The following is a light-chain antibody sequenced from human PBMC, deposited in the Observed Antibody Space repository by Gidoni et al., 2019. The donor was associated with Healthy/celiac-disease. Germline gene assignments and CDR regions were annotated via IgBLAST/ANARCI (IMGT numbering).Light chain of an antibody. CDR1: QSISSY. Sequence: HMSQTPSSLSAYVGDRVTITCRASQSISSYLNWYQQKPGKAPKLLIYAASSLQSGVPSRFSGSGSGTDFTLTISSLQPEDFATYYCQQSYSTQITFXQXTRLEIK. CDR2: AAS. CDR3: QQSYSTQIT. V-gene: IGKV1-39*01. J-gene: IGKJ5*01.